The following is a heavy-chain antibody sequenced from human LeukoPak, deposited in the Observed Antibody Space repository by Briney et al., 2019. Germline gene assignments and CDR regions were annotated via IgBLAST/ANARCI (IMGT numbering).Heavy chain of an antibody. CDR1: GGSISSYY. CDR2: IYYSGST. Sequence: SETLSLTCTVSGGSISSYYWSWIRQPPGKGLEWIGYIYYSGSTNYNPSLKSRVTISVDTSKNQFSLKLSSVTAADTAVYYCAGVPAARFFGYYYYGMDVWGQGTTVTVSS. D-gene: IGHD2-2*01. V-gene: IGHV4-59*01. J-gene: IGHJ6*02. CDR3: AGVPAARFFGYYYYGMDV.